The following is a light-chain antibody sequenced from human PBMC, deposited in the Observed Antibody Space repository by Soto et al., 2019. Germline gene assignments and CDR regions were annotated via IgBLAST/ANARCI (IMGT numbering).Light chain of an antibody. CDR3: QQYDSSPRT. Sequence: EIVLTQSPGTLSLYPGERATLSCRASQSVSISYLAWYQQKPGQAPRLLISGASSRAADIPDRFSGSGSGTDFTLTINRLEPEDFAVYYCQQYDSSPRTFGQGSKADIK. CDR1: QSVSISY. J-gene: IGKJ1*01. V-gene: IGKV3-20*01. CDR2: GAS.